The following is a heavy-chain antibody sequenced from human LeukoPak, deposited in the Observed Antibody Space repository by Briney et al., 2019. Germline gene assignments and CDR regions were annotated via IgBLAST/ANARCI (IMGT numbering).Heavy chain of an antibody. V-gene: IGHV4-61*05. CDR1: GGSISSSSYY. Sequence: SETLSLTCAVSGGSISSSSYYWGWIRQPPGKGLEWIGYIYYSGSTNYNPSLKSRVTISVDTSKNQFSLKLSSVTAADTAVYYCARVQAYYYYGMDVWGQGTTVTVSS. CDR2: IYYSGST. J-gene: IGHJ6*02. CDR3: ARVQAYYYYGMDV.